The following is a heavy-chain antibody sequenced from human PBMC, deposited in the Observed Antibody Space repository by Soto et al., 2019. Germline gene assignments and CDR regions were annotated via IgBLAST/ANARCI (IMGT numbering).Heavy chain of an antibody. D-gene: IGHD3-22*01. CDR3: ARDSPAGASSGYLWVPDAFDI. V-gene: IGHV3-30-3*01. Sequence: QPGGSLRLSCAASGFTFSSYAMHWVRQAPGKGLEWVAVISYDGSNKYYADSVKGRFTISRDNSKNTLYLQMNSLRAEDTAVYYCARDSPAGASSGYLWVPDAFDIWGQGTMVTVSS. CDR1: GFTFSSYA. CDR2: ISYDGSNK. J-gene: IGHJ3*02.